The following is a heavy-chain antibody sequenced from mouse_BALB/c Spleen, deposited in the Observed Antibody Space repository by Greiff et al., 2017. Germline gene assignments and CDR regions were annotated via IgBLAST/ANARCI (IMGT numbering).Heavy chain of an antibody. CDR2: IWSGGST. CDR1: GFSLTSYG. CDR3: AKHYGNYSFAY. Sequence: QVQLQQSGPGLVQPSQSLSITCTVSGFSLTSYGVHWVRQSPGKGLEWLGVIWSGGSTDYNAAFISRLSISKDNSKSQVFLKLNSLQTDDTATYYCAKHYGNYSFAYWGQGTLVTVSA. D-gene: IGHD2-1*01. J-gene: IGHJ3*01. V-gene: IGHV2-2*01.